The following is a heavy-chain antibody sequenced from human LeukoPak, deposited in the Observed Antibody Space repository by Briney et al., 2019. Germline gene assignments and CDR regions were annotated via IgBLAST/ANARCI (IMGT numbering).Heavy chain of an antibody. Sequence: SETLSLTCTVSGDSISGYFWSWIRQPAGKGLEWIGRMHADGDSNHNPSLKSRITLSFDTPENQFSLTLTSVTAADTAVYFCARAPSGCGGTCAFDSWGQGTLVTVSS. J-gene: IGHJ4*02. CDR2: MHADGDS. D-gene: IGHD2-15*01. CDR3: ARAPSGCGGTCAFDS. V-gene: IGHV4-4*07. CDR1: GDSISGYF.